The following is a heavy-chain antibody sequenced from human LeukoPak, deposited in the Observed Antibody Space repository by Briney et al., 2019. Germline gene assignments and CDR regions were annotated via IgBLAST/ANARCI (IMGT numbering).Heavy chain of an antibody. CDR1: GFTFSNAW. CDR3: TTRDYGDYYLYAFDI. Sequence: GGSLRLSCAASGFTFSNAWMSWVRQAPGKGLEWVGRIKSKTDGGTTDYAAPVKGRFTISIDDSKNTLYLQMNSLKTEDTAVYYCTTRDYGDYYLYAFDIWGQGTMVTVSS. V-gene: IGHV3-15*01. CDR2: IKSKTDGGTT. J-gene: IGHJ3*02. D-gene: IGHD4-17*01.